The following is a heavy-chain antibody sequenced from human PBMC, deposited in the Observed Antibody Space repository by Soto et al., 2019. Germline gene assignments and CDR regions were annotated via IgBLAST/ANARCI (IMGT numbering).Heavy chain of an antibody. CDR3: ARGPYCSRISCYLETDNWFDP. CDR2: ISSSGSTI. D-gene: IGHD2-2*01. Sequence: GGSLRLSCAASGFTFSDYYMSWIRQAPGKGLEWVSYISSSGSTIYYADSVKGRFTISRDNAKNSLYLQMNSLRAEDTAVYYCARGPYCSRISCYLETDNWFDPWGQGTLVTVSS. CDR1: GFTFSDYY. V-gene: IGHV3-11*01. J-gene: IGHJ5*02.